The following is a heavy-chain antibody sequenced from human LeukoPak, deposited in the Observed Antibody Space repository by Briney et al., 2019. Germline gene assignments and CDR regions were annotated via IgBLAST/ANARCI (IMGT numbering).Heavy chain of an antibody. J-gene: IGHJ4*02. Sequence: PSETLSLTCAVYGGSFSGYYWSRIRQHPGKGLEWIGYIYYSGSTYYNPSLKSRVTISVDTSKNQFSLKLSSVTAADTAVYYCARVGYDFWSGYYPISYWGQGTLVTVSS. CDR2: IYYSGST. D-gene: IGHD3-3*01. CDR1: GGSFSGYY. CDR3: ARVGYDFWSGYYPISY. V-gene: IGHV4-31*11.